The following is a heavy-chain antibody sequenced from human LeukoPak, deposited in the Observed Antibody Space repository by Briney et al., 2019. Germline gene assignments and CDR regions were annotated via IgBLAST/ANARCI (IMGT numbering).Heavy chain of an antibody. Sequence: ASVKVSCKASGYTFTSYGISWVRQAPGQGLEWMGWISAYNGNTNYAQKLQGRVTMTTDTSTSTAYMELRSLRSDDTAVYYCAKDPTLEAARFYHYYGMDVWDQGTTVTVSS. D-gene: IGHD6-6*01. J-gene: IGHJ6*02. CDR2: ISAYNGNT. V-gene: IGHV1-18*01. CDR3: AKDPTLEAARFYHYYGMDV. CDR1: GYTFTSYG.